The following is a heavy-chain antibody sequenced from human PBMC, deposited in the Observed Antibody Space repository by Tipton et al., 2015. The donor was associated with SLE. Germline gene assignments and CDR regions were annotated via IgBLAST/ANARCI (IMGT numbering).Heavy chain of an antibody. V-gene: IGHV4-59*04. Sequence: GLVKLSETLSLTCSVSGDSISGSYWNWIRQPAGKGLEWIGNMHYSGTTDYNPSLTSRVTISVDTSKNKFSLQLVFVTAADTAVYYCASLPAFDSRGSSFAYWGQGILVTVSS. D-gene: IGHD3-22*01. J-gene: IGHJ4*02. CDR3: ASLPAFDSRGSSFAY. CDR2: MHYSGTT. CDR1: GDSISGSY.